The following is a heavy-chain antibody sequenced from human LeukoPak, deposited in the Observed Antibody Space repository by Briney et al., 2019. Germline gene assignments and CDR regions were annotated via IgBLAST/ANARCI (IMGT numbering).Heavy chain of an antibody. CDR1: GFTFSGSA. CDR2: IRRKANSYAT. V-gene: IGHV3-73*01. D-gene: IGHD1-1*01. CDR3: TRPPRYNWNDFDY. J-gene: IGHJ4*02. Sequence: GGSLRLSCAASGFTFSGSAMHWVRQASGKGLEGVGRIRRKANSYATAYAASVKGRFTISRDDSKNTAYLQMNSLKTEDTAVYYCTRPPRYNWNDFDYWGQGTLVTVSS.